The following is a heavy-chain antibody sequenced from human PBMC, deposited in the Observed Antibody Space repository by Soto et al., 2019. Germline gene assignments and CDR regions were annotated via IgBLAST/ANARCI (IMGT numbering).Heavy chain of an antibody. D-gene: IGHD3-9*01. CDR1: GYTFTSYG. CDR2: ISAYNGNT. CDR3: ARVTRRAHFDWLLSSTETYYYYGMDV. Sequence: ASVKVSCNASGYTFTSYGISWVRQSPGQGLEWMGWISAYNGNTNYAQKLQGRVTMTTDTSTSTAYMELRSLRSDDTAVYYCARVTRRAHFDWLLSSTETYYYYGMDVWGQGTTVTVSS. V-gene: IGHV1-18*01. J-gene: IGHJ6*02.